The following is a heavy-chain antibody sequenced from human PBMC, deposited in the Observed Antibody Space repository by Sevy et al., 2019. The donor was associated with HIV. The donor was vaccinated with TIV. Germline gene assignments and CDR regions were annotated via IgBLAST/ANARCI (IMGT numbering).Heavy chain of an antibody. V-gene: IGHV3-74*01. D-gene: IGHD1-26*01. Sequence: GGSLRLSCAASGFTFSSYWMHWVRQAPGKGLVWVSRIKTDGCDTSYADSVKGRFTISRDNTKNTLYLQMNSLRAEDTAVYYCARRPSDQSGSYWFDPWGQGTLVTVSS. CDR3: ARRPSDQSGSYWFDP. J-gene: IGHJ5*02. CDR2: IKTDGCDT. CDR1: GFTFSSYW.